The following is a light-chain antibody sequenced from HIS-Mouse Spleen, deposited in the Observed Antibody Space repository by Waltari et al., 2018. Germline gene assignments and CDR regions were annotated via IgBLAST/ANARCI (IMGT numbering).Light chain of an antibody. Sequence: QSVLTQPPSASGTPGQRVTISCSGSSPNIGSNTVNWDQQPPGTARKLLIYSNKQRPSGVPDRLSGSKSGTSASRAIGWVQSEDEADYYCAACEDSLNGYVFGTGTKVTVL. CDR3: AACEDSLNGYV. CDR1: SPNIGSNT. V-gene: IGLV1-44*01. J-gene: IGLJ1*01. CDR2: SNK.